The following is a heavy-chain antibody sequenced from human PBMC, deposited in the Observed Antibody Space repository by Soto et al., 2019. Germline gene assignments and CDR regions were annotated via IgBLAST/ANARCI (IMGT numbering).Heavy chain of an antibody. Sequence: GGSLRLSCAASGFTFSSYGMHWVRQAPGKGLEWVAVISYDGSNKYYADSVKGRFTISRDNSKNTLYLQMNSLRAEDTAVYYCAKGISSEHLYYYYYMDVWGKGTTVTVSS. CDR1: GFTFSSYG. V-gene: IGHV3-30*18. CDR2: ISYDGSNK. CDR3: AKGISSEHLYYYYYMDV. J-gene: IGHJ6*03.